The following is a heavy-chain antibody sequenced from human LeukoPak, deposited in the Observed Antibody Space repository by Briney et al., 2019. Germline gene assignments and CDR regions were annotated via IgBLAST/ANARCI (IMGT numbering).Heavy chain of an antibody. V-gene: IGHV1-18*01. J-gene: IGHJ4*02. CDR2: ISAYNGNT. D-gene: IGHD4-17*01. CDR3: ARAGATVTTHFDF. Sequence: WKGWISAYNGNTKYAQKFQDRVTMTTDPSKSTAYMELRGLRSDDTAMYYCARAGATVTTHFDFWGRGTVVSVSS.